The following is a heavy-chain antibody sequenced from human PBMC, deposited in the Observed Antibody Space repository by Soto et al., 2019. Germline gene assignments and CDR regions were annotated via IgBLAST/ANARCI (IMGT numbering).Heavy chain of an antibody. J-gene: IGHJ5*02. D-gene: IGHD3-10*01. CDR2: IIPIFGTA. Sequence: QVQLVQSGAEVKKPGSSVKVSCKASGGTFSSYAISWVRQAPGQGLEWMGGIIPIFGTANYAQKFQGRVTITADNSTSTAYMELSSLRSEDTAVYYCARMVRSAMVRGVIYWFDPWGQGTLVTVSS. V-gene: IGHV1-69*06. CDR3: ARMVRSAMVRGVIYWFDP. CDR1: GGTFSSYA.